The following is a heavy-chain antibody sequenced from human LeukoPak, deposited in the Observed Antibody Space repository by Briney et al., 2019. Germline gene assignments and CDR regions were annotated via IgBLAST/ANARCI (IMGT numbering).Heavy chain of an antibody. CDR1: AFTFDEHG. CDR3: AKDRNVVVPAASYYYMDV. V-gene: IGHV3-20*04. CDR2: IDWNGAGT. J-gene: IGHJ6*03. D-gene: IGHD2-2*01. Sequence: GGSLRLSCAASAFTFDEHGMSWVRQAPGKGLEWVSGIDWNGAGTGYADSVKGRFTISRDNAKNSLYLQMNSLRAEDTAVYYCAKDRNVVVPAASYYYMDVWGKGTTVTVSS.